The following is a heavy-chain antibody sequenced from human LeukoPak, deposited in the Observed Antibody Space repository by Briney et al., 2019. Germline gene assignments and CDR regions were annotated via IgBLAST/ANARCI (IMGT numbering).Heavy chain of an antibody. V-gene: IGHV3-30*03. CDR3: ARFKWGCSGGTCYNFDY. CDR2: ISYDGSNN. J-gene: IGHJ4*02. D-gene: IGHD2-15*01. CDR1: GFTFSSYG. Sequence: GGSLRLSCAASGFTFSSYGMHWVRQAPGKGLEWVAVISYDGSNNYYADSVKGRFTISRDNSKNTLYLQMNSLRAEDTAVYYCARFKWGCSGGTCYNFDYWGQGTLVTVSS.